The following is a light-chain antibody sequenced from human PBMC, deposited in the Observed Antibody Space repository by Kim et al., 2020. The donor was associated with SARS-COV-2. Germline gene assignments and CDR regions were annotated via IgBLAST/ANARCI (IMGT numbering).Light chain of an antibody. Sequence: PGERATLSCRASQSVSSNLAWYQQRPGQAPRLLIYGASTRATGIPARFSGSGSGTEFTLTISSLQSEDFAVYYCQQYTNSPPTWTFGQGTKVDIK. V-gene: IGKV3-15*01. J-gene: IGKJ1*01. CDR2: GAS. CDR3: QQYTNSPPTWT. CDR1: QSVSSN.